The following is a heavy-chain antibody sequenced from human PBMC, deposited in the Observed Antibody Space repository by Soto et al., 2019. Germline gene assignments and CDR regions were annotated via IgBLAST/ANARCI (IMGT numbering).Heavy chain of an antibody. D-gene: IGHD4-17*01. Sequence: PGGSLRLSCAASGFTFSSYGMHWVRQAPGKGLEWVAVIWYDGSNKYYADSVKGRFTISRDNSKNTLYLQMNSLRAEDTAVYYCARGLRDYYYYYGMDVWGQGTTVTVSS. V-gene: IGHV3-33*01. J-gene: IGHJ6*02. CDR1: GFTFSSYG. CDR3: ARGLRDYYYYYGMDV. CDR2: IWYDGSNK.